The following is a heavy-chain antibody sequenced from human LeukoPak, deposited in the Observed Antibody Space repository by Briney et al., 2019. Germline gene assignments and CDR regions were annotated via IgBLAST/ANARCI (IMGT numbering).Heavy chain of an antibody. J-gene: IGHJ4*02. CDR2: ISSNGGST. CDR3: ARAGITEDYYFDY. D-gene: IGHD3-16*01. CDR1: GFTFSSYA. Sequence: GGSLRLSCAASGFTFSSYAMHWVRQAPGKGLEYVSAISSNGGSTYYANSVKGRFTISRDNSKNTLYLQMGSLRAEDMAVYYCARAGITEDYYFDYWGQGTLVTVSP. V-gene: IGHV3-64*01.